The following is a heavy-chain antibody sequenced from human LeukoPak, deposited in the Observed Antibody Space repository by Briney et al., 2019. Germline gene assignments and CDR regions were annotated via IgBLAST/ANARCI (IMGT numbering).Heavy chain of an antibody. J-gene: IGHJ4*02. D-gene: IGHD6-13*01. CDR1: GDSVSSNSAA. CDR3: ARDGGRIAAAPPLDY. CDR2: TYYRSKWYN. Sequence: PSQTLSLTCAISGDSVSSNSAAWHWIRQSPSRGLEWLGRTYYRSKWYNDYALSVKSRITINPDTSKNQFSLQLNSVTPEDTAVYYCARDGGRIAAAPPLDYWGQGTLITVSS. V-gene: IGHV6-1*01.